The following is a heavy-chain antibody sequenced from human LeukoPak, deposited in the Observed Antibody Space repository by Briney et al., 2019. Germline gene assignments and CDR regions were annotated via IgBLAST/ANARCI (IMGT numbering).Heavy chain of an antibody. D-gene: IGHD2-2*01. V-gene: IGHV3-33*01. J-gene: IGHJ4*02. CDR3: ARGYCSSTNCPWNFDY. Sequence: GGSLRLSCAASRFTFSSYGMHWVRQAPGKGLEWVAVIWYDGSNKYYADSVKGRFTISRDNSKNTLYLQMNSLRAEDTAMYYCARGYCSSTNCPWNFDYWGQGTLVTVSS. CDR2: IWYDGSNK. CDR1: RFTFSSYG.